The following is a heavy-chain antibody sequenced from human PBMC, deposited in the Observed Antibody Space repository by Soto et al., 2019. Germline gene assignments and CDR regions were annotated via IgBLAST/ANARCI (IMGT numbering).Heavy chain of an antibody. V-gene: IGHV1-69*01. D-gene: IGHD1-26*01. CDR3: ARVGATFKTAGGFDY. CDR2: IIPIFGTA. CDR1: GGTFSSYA. Sequence: QVQLVQSGAEVKKPGSSVKVSCKASGGTFSSYAISWVRQAPVQGLEWMGGIIPIFGTANYAQKFQGRVTITADEYTSTDYMELSSLRSEDTAVYYCARVGATFKTAGGFDYWGQVTLVTVSS. J-gene: IGHJ4*02.